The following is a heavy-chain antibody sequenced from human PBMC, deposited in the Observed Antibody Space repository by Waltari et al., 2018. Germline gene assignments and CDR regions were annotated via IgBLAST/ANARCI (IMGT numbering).Heavy chain of an antibody. J-gene: IGHJ4*02. CDR2: LNTNSGNT. V-gene: IGHV1-8*03. Sequence: QVQLVQSGAEVKKPGASVKVSCKASGYTFTSYDINWVRPATGQGLEWMGWLNTNSGNTGQAKKFQGRVTITSNTSISPAYMELSRLRSEDTAVYYCARGNALYFDYWGQGTLVTVSS. D-gene: IGHD2-2*01. CDR1: GYTFTSYD. CDR3: ARGNALYFDY.